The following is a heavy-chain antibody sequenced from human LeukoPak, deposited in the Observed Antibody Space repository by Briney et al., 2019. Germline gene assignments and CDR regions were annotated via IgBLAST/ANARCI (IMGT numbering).Heavy chain of an antibody. D-gene: IGHD1-7*01. J-gene: IGHJ4*02. CDR1: GFTFSSYA. Sequence: GGSLRLSCAASGFTFSSYAMSWVRQAPGKGLEWVSAISGSGGSTYCADSVRGRFTISRDNSKNTLYLQMNSLRAEDTAVYYCAKGSVAWANWNYYFDYWGQGTLVTVSS. CDR3: AKGSVAWANWNYYFDY. V-gene: IGHV3-23*01. CDR2: ISGSGGST.